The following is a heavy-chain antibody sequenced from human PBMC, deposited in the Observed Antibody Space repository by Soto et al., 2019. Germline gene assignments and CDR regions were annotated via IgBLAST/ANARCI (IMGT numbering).Heavy chain of an antibody. CDR3: ARVMCGDCSAYYYYSMDV. J-gene: IGHJ6*02. CDR2: IGTTSGYI. V-gene: IGHV3-21*01. Sequence: GGSLRLSCTASGFTFGTYTMSWVRQAPGKGLEWVSSIGTTSGYIYYADSVRGRFTISRDNAGDSLYLQMSSLRAEDTAVYYCARVMCGDCSAYYYYSMDVWGQGTTVTVSS. CDR1: GFTFGTYT. D-gene: IGHD2-21*02.